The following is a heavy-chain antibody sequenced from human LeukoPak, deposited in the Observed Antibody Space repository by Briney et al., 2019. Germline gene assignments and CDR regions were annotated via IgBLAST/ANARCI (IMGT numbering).Heavy chain of an antibody. CDR1: GFTFSSYG. V-gene: IGHV3-33*06. Sequence: GGSLRLSCAASGFTFSSYGMHWVRQAPGKGLEWVAVIWYDGSNKYYADSVKGRFTISRDNSKNTLYLQMNSLRDEDTAVYKCAKDRDGSTWYLLNYMDSWGKGTTVTVSS. CDR3: AKDRDGSTWYLLNYMDS. D-gene: IGHD6-13*01. J-gene: IGHJ6*03. CDR2: IWYDGSNK.